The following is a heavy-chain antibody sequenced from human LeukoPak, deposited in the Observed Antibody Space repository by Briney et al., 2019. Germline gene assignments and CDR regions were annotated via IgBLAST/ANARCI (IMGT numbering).Heavy chain of an antibody. D-gene: IGHD3-3*01. CDR3: AREKDTVFGEVGALDV. CDR1: GFTFSSYS. Sequence: GGSLRLSCAASGFTFSSYSMNWVRQAPGKGLEWVSSISSSSSYIYYADSVKGRFTISRDNAKNSLFLQMNSLRDEDTALYYCAREKDTVFGEVGALDVWGNGTTVTVSS. CDR2: ISSSSSYI. J-gene: IGHJ6*04. V-gene: IGHV3-21*01.